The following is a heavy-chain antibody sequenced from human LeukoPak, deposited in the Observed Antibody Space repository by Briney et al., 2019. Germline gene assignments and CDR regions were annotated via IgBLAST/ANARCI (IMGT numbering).Heavy chain of an antibody. CDR3: AKPSYSSSWYEGYY. J-gene: IGHJ4*02. D-gene: IGHD6-13*01. CDR2: ISGSGGST. V-gene: IGHV3-23*01. Sequence: GGSLRLSCAASGFTFSSYAMSWVRQAPGKGLEWVSAISGSGGSTYYADSVKGRFTISRDNSKNTLYLQMNSLRAEDTAVYYCAKPSYSSSWYEGYYWGQGTLVTVSS. CDR1: GFTFSSYA.